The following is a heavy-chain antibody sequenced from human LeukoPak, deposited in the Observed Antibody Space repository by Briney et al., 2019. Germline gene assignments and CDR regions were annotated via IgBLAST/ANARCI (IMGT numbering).Heavy chain of an antibody. J-gene: IGHJ4*02. CDR3: PSVSALTGYSFYFDY. CDR1: GYSFTDYY. D-gene: IGHD3-9*01. Sequence: ASVKVSCKCSGYSFTDYYVHWVGQPSGQGLEWMAWINPNSGATNSAQKFQGRVTMTRDTSSSTAYMEVNSLTSDDTAVYYCPSVSALTGYSFYFDYWGQGPLVTVSS. V-gene: IGHV1-2*02. CDR2: INPNSGAT.